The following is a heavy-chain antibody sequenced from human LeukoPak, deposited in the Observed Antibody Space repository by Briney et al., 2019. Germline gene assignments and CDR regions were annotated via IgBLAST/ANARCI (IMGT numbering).Heavy chain of an antibody. CDR1: GFTFRKHY. CDR3: AKDLREWYYDPNGNYFSYGMDV. J-gene: IGHJ6*02. Sequence: GGSLRLSCAASGFTFRKHYMSWIRQAPGRGPEWVAYVGASGSTRYYRDSVDGRFTISRDNAKNSLHLQMNSLRAEDTAVYYCAKDLREWYYDPNGNYFSYGMDVWGQGTTVVVSS. CDR2: VGASGSTR. D-gene: IGHD3-22*01. V-gene: IGHV3-11*01.